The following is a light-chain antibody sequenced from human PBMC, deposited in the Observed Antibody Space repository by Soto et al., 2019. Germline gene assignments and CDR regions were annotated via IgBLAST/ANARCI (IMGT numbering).Light chain of an antibody. J-gene: IGKJ5*01. CDR3: QQNYNTLIT. CDR1: QSISRY. CDR2: GAS. V-gene: IGKV1-39*01. Sequence: DMQMTHSPSSRSASVGDTITITCRASQSISRYLNWYQQKPGKAPKLLIYGASSLQSGVPSRFSGSRSGTDFTLTISSLQTEEFTTYYGQQNYNTLITFGQGTRLEIK.